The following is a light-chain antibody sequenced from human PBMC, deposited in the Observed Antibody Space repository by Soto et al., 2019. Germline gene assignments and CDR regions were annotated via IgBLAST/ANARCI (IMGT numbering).Light chain of an antibody. J-gene: IGLJ3*02. V-gene: IGLV4-69*01. CDR3: QAWGTGGV. Sequence: QAVLTQSPSASASPGASVKLTYTLSSGHSDYAIAWHQQQPEKGPRYLMKVTSDGSHTKGDGIPDRFSGSSSGADRYLTISSLRSDDEADYYCQAWGTGGVFGGGPKLTVL. CDR2: VTSDGSH. CDR1: SGHSDYA.